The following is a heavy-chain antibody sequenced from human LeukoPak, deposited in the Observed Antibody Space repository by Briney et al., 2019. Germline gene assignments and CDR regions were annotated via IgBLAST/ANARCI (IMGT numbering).Heavy chain of an antibody. CDR3: ARVYDVLTGGFDH. D-gene: IGHD3-9*01. CDR1: GFTFSNYS. J-gene: IGHJ4*02. V-gene: IGHV3-21*01. CDR2: IGGGSDYI. Sequence: PGGSLRLSCAASGFTFSNYSMNWVRQAPGKGLEWVSSIGGGSDYIYYADSVKGRFTISRDNAKNSLCLQMNSLRAEDTAIYYCARVYDVLTGGFDHWGQGALVTVSS.